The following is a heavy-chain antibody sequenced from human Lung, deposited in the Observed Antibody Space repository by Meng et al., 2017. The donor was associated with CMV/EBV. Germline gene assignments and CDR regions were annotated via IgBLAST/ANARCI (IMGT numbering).Heavy chain of an antibody. CDR1: GYTFTGYY. Sequence: ASXXVSXKASGYTFTGYYIHWVRQAPGQGLEWMGSINPNSGGTKYAQKFQGMVTLTRDTSISTVYMELSRLKTDDTAVYYCARRQWDLRNALDIWGQGTEVTVSS. V-gene: IGHV1-2*02. CDR3: ARRQWDLRNALDI. J-gene: IGHJ3*02. D-gene: IGHD1-26*01. CDR2: INPNSGGT.